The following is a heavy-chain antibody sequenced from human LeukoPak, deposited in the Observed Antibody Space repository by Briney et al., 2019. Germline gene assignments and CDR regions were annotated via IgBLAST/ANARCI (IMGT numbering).Heavy chain of an antibody. J-gene: IGHJ4*02. CDR2: IKQDGSEK. Sequence: GGSLRPSCAASGITFSSYLMSWVRQAPGKGLEWVANIKQDGSEKYYVDSVKGRFTISRDNAKNSLYLQMNSLRDEDTAVYHCARDLLEMATVWGQGTLVTVSS. CDR3: ARDLLEMATV. V-gene: IGHV3-7*04. D-gene: IGHD5-24*01. CDR1: GITFSSYL.